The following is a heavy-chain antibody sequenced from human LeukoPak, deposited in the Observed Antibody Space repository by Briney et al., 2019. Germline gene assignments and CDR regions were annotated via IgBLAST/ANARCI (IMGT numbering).Heavy chain of an antibody. CDR1: GFTFSSYG. CDR2: ISYDGSNK. V-gene: IGHV3-30*18. CDR3: AKEYYDFWSGYPHFDY. Sequence: GRSLRLSCAASGFTFSSYGMHWVRQAPGKGLEWVAVISYDGSNKYYADSVKGRFTISRDNSKNTPYLQMNSLRAEDTAVYYCAKEYYDFWSGYPHFDYWGQGTLVTVSS. J-gene: IGHJ4*02. D-gene: IGHD3-3*01.